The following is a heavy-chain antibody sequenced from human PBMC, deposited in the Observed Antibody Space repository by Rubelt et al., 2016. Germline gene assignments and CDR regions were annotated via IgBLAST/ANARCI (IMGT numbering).Heavy chain of an antibody. CDR1: GYTFSNYG. J-gene: IGHJ4*02. D-gene: IGHD2-15*01. Sequence: QVQLLQSGAEVKKPGASVKVSCKASGYTFSNYGISWVRQAPGQRLEWMGWISAYHGKTIYAQKFQGRVTMTTDTSPGTAYMGLRSLRSDDTAVYYGARTTVAVDASHYWGQGALVTVSS. CDR2: ISAYHGKT. CDR3: ARTTVAVDASHY. V-gene: IGHV1-18*01.